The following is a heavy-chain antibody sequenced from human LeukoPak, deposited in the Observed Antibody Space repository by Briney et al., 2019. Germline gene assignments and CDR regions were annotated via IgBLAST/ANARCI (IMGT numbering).Heavy chain of an antibody. V-gene: IGHV5-51*01. CDR3: ATPATAYSLSDY. D-gene: IGHD3-9*01. J-gene: IGHJ4*02. CDR2: IYPGDSDT. Sequence: PGESLKISCKGSGYSFTSYWIGWVRQMPGKGLEWVGIIYPGDSDTRYSPSFQGQVTISVDKSISTAYLQWSSLKASDTTMYYCATPATAYSLSDYWGQGTLVTVSS. CDR1: GYSFTSYW.